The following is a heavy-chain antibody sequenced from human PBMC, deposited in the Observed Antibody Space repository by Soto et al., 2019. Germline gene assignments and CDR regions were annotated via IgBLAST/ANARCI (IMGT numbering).Heavy chain of an antibody. CDR3: AFRFGTA. D-gene: IGHD3-16*01. CDR2: IYYSGTT. V-gene: IGHV4-30-4*01. J-gene: IGHJ6*02. Sequence: QVKLQESGPGLVKPSQTLSLTCTVSGASISSCAYYWTWIRQPPGKGLEWVGYIYYSGTTYYNPSLKSLVSISLDTSKNRFYLKMSSVSAADTGVYYCAFRFGTAWGQGTTVTVSS. CDR1: GASISSCAYY.